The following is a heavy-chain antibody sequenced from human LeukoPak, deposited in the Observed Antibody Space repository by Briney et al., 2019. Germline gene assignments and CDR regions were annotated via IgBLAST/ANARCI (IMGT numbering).Heavy chain of an antibody. J-gene: IGHJ4*02. V-gene: IGHV1-8*03. CDR1: GYTFTSYD. Sequence: GASVKVSCKASGYTFTSYDINWVRQATGQGLEWMGWMNPNSGNTGYAQKFQGRVTITRNTSISTAYMKLSSLRSEDTAVYYCAKGRAMGVIGALDYWGQGTLVTVSS. CDR3: AKGRAMGVIGALDY. CDR2: MNPNSGNT. D-gene: IGHD3-16*02.